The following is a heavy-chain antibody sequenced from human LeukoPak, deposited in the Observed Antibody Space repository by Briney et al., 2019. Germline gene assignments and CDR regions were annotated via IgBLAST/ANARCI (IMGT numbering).Heavy chain of an antibody. CDR1: GFTFSSYG. V-gene: IGHV3-30*02. CDR3: ANPGIAAAGRDFDY. CDR2: IRYGGSNK. J-gene: IGHJ4*02. Sequence: GGSLRLSCAASGFTFSSYGMHWVRQAPGKGLEWVAFIRYGGSNKYYADSVKGRFTISRDNSKNTLYLQMNSLRAEDTAVYYCANPGIAAAGRDFDYWGQGTLVTVSS. D-gene: IGHD6-13*01.